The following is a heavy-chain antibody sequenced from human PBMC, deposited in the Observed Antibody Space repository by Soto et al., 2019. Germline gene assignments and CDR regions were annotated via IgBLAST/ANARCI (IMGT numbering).Heavy chain of an antibody. CDR2: IWYDGSNK. Sequence: QVQLVESGGGVVQPGRSLRLSCAASGFTFSSYGMHWVRQAPGKGLEGVAVIWYDGSNKYYADSVKGRFTISRDNSKNTLYLQMNSLRDEDTAVYYCAREEYYGSGSYGPYYYGMDVWGQGTTVTVSS. V-gene: IGHV3-33*01. J-gene: IGHJ6*02. D-gene: IGHD3-10*01. CDR3: AREEYYGSGSYGPYYYGMDV. CDR1: GFTFSSYG.